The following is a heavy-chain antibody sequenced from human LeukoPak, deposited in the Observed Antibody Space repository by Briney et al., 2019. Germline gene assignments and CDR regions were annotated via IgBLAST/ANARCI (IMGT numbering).Heavy chain of an antibody. CDR1: GFTFSSYA. Sequence: AGGSLRLSCAASGFTFSSYAMSWVRQALGKGLEWVSAISGSGGSTYYADSVKGRFTISRDNSKNTLYLQMNSLRAEDTAVYYCAKVDTAMVAPSLFDYWGQGTLVTVSS. J-gene: IGHJ4*02. CDR2: ISGSGGST. CDR3: AKVDTAMVAPSLFDY. V-gene: IGHV3-23*01. D-gene: IGHD5-18*01.